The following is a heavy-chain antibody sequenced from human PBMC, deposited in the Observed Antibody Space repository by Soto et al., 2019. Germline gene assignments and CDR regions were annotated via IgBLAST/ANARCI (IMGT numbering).Heavy chain of an antibody. J-gene: IGHJ4*02. CDR3: ARNGSGNYYHFDY. CDR1: GFTFSNYA. V-gene: IGHV3-30*04. Sequence: LRLSCAASGFTFSNYAMHWVRQAPGKGLEWVAVISYDGRNKYYADSVKGRFTISRDNSKNTLYLQVNSLRADDTAVYYCARNGSGNYYHFDYWGQGALVTVSS. D-gene: IGHD3-10*01. CDR2: ISYDGRNK.